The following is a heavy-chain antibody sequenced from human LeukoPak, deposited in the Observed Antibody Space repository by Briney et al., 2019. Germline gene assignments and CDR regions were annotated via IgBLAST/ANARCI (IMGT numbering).Heavy chain of an antibody. CDR3: ARLFTTPSHSVYDSSGYLPDY. Sequence: HGESLKISCKGSGYSFTTYWIGWVRQMPGKGLEWMGIIYPGDSDTRYSPSFQGQVTISADKSISTAYLQWSSLKASDTAMYYCARLFTTPSHSVYDSSGYLPDYWGQGTLVTVSS. J-gene: IGHJ4*02. D-gene: IGHD3-22*01. V-gene: IGHV5-51*01. CDR2: IYPGDSDT. CDR1: GYSFTTYW.